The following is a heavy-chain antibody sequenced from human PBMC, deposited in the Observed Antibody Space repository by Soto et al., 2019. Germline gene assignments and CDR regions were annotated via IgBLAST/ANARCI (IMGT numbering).Heavy chain of an antibody. V-gene: IGHV4-59*01. CDR2: MYYSGST. CDR1: GGSISNCY. CDR3: ASSPTYYDFWRGPGFDP. D-gene: IGHD3-3*01. J-gene: IGHJ5*02. Sequence: SETLSLTCTVSGGSISNCYWSWIRQPPGKGLEWIGYMYYSGSTNYNPSLKSRVTISVDTSKNQFSLKLSSVTAADTAVYYCASSPTYYDFWRGPGFDPWGQGTLVTAS.